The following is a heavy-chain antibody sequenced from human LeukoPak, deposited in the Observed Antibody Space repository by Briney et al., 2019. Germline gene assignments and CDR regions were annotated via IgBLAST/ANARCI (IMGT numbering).Heavy chain of an antibody. J-gene: IGHJ3*02. D-gene: IGHD2-15*01. CDR1: GGSISGGGYY. V-gene: IGHV4-31*03. CDR2: IYYSGST. CDR3: ARAGDIVVARGAFDI. Sequence: SQTLSLTCTVSGGSISGGGYYWSWIRQHPGKGLEWIGYIYYSGSTYYNPSLKSRVTISVDTSKNQFSLKLSSVTAADTAVYYCARAGDIVVARGAFDIWAQGTMVTVSS.